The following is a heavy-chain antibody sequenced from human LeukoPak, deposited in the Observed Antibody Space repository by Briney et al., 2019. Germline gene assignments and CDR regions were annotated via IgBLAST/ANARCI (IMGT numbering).Heavy chain of an antibody. D-gene: IGHD3-16*01. J-gene: IGHJ6*02. CDR3: AKVEGGMIGGYYFYYGLDV. Sequence: GGSLRLSCVASGIRFGDHAMTWVRQAPGEGLEWASAISGSGLTTYYPDSVKGRFTISRDNSKNTLYLQMDSLRVDDTAVYYCAKVEGGMIGGYYFYYGLDVWGQGTTISVSS. CDR1: GIRFGDHA. V-gene: IGHV3-23*01. CDR2: ISGSGLTT.